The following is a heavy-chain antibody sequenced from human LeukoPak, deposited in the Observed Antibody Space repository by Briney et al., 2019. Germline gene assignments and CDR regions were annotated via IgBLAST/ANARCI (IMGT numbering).Heavy chain of an antibody. V-gene: IGHV3-23*01. CDR1: GFTFTDSA. D-gene: IGHD1-1*01. CDR2: INTSGSDT. Sequence: GGSLRLSCAASGFTFTDSAMTRVRQAPGKGLEWVSAINTSGSDTIYTDSVKDRSSISRDNSKNTLYLQMNSLRADDTAIYYCAKGGNDAPLDYWGQGTLVTVSS. CDR3: AKGGNDAPLDY. J-gene: IGHJ4*02.